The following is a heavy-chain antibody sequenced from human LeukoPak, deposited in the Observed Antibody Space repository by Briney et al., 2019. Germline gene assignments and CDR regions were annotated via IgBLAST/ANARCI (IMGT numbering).Heavy chain of an antibody. J-gene: IGHJ5*02. CDR1: GFTFSSYE. D-gene: IGHD3-10*01. Sequence: GGSLRLSCAASGFTFSSYEMNWVRQAPGKGLEWDSYISSSGSTIYYADSVKGRFTISRDNAKNSLYLQMNSLRAEDTAVYYCARENIWFGPNWFDPWGQGTLVTVSS. CDR3: ARENIWFGPNWFDP. CDR2: ISSSGSTI. V-gene: IGHV3-48*03.